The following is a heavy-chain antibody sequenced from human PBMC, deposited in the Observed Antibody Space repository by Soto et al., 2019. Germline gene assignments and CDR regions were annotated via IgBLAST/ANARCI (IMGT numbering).Heavy chain of an antibody. J-gene: IGHJ4*02. D-gene: IGHD2-2*01. Sequence: EAQLVESGGGLVQPAGSLRVSCEASGFTFSTYWMSWVRQAPGKGLEWVATIRQDGSETNYLDPVKGRFTILRDNARNMVSLQMNSLRGEDTAVYYCAIGCGRPSCPYYFDCWGQGALVTVSS. V-gene: IGHV3-7*01. CDR3: AIGCGRPSCPYYFDC. CDR2: IRQDGSET. CDR1: GFTFSTYW.